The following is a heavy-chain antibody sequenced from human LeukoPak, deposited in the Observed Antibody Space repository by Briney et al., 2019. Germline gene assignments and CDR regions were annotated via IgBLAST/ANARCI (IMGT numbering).Heavy chain of an antibody. CDR3: AGEDYYDSSRAFDI. Sequence: PSGTLSLTCAVSGGSISGSNWWSWVRQPPGKGLEWIGEIYHSGSTNYNPSLKSRVTISVDKSKNQFSLKLSSVTAADTAVYCCAGEDYYDSSRAFDIWGQGTMVTVSS. CDR1: GGSISGSNW. V-gene: IGHV4-4*01. J-gene: IGHJ3*02. CDR2: IYHSGST. D-gene: IGHD3-22*01.